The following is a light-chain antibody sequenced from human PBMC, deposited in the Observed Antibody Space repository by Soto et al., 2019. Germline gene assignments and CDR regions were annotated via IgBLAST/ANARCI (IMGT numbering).Light chain of an antibody. Sequence: QSALTQPASVSGSPGQSITISCTGTSSDIGRYDFVSWYQQLPGKAPKPLIYEVNHRPSGISDRFSGSKSGNTASLTISGLQADDEAHYYCCYYTGSPYVFGSGTKVTVL. CDR1: SSDIGRYDF. CDR2: EVN. CDR3: CYYTGSPYV. J-gene: IGLJ1*01. V-gene: IGLV2-14*01.